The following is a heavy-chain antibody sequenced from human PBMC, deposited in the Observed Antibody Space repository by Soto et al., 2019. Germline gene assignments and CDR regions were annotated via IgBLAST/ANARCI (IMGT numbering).Heavy chain of an antibody. V-gene: IGHV3-74*01. CDR1: GFTFSMYW. D-gene: IGHD5-18*01. CDR2: INDDGIST. J-gene: IGHJ4*02. Sequence: EVQLVESGGGLVQPGGSLRLSCAASGFTFSMYWMHWVRQVPGKGPEWVSRINDDGISTNYADSVKGRFTISRDNSRSTLYLQMNSLRVEDTAVYYCASGGLHGYTNGGLSYFHSWGQGTLVTVSS. CDR3: ASGGLHGYTNGGLSYFHS.